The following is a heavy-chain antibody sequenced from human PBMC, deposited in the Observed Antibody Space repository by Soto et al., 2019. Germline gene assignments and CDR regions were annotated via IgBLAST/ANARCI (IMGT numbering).Heavy chain of an antibody. Sequence: SETPSLTFGVYCEAFSGYFRGCVRQPPRKGLEWIVEINHSGRTNYSPSLKSRVNIQVDTSKNQFSLNMSSVNAADTGVYCCGRGRSKGSSYGYHFYDYGMEFWGQGTTVTVSS. V-gene: IGHV4-34*01. CDR3: GRGRSKGSSYGYHFYDYGMEF. J-gene: IGHJ6*01. CDR1: CEAFSGYF. D-gene: IGHD5-18*01. CDR2: INHSGRT.